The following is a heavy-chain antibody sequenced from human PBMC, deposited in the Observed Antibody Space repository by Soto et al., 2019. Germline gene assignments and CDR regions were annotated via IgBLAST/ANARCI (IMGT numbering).Heavy chain of an antibody. Sequence: PGESLKISCKGSGYSFASYWIVWVRQMPGKGLEWMGIIYPGDSETKYSPSFQGQVTMSADKSISTAYLQWSSLKASDTAMYYCARRGHTTLYHYYGMAVWGQGTTVTVSS. CDR3: ARRGHTTLYHYYGMAV. D-gene: IGHD4-17*01. V-gene: IGHV5-51*01. CDR1: GYSFASYW. CDR2: IYPGDSET. J-gene: IGHJ6*02.